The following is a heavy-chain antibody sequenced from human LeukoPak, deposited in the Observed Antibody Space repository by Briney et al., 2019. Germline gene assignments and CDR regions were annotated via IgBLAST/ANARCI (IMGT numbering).Heavy chain of an antibody. Sequence: GGSLRLSCAASGFTFDDYGMSWVRQAPGKGLVWVSRINSDGSSTSYADSVKGRFTISRDNAKNTLYLQMNSLRAEDTAVYYCARDSGYYYFDYWGQGTLVTVSS. CDR1: GFTFDDYG. V-gene: IGHV3-74*01. J-gene: IGHJ4*02. CDR2: INSDGSST. D-gene: IGHD5-12*01. CDR3: ARDSGYYYFDY.